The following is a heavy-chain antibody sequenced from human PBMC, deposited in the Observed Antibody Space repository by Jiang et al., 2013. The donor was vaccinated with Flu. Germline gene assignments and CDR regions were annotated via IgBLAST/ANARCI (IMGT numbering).Heavy chain of an antibody. CDR2: IYWDDDE. Sequence: KPTQTLTLTCTFSGFSLSTTGVGVGWIRQPPGRAPEWLGVIYWDDDERYSPSLKSRLTITKDTSKNXVVLTMTNMDPVDTATYYCAHIDYGAAYYYYRMDVWGQGTPVTVSS. V-gene: IGHV2-5*02. J-gene: IGHJ6*02. CDR1: GFSLSTTGVG. D-gene: IGHD4-17*01. CDR3: AHIDYGAAYYYYRMDV.